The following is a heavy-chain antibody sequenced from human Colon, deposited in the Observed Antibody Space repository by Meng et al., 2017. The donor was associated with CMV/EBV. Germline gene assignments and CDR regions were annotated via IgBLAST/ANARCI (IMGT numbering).Heavy chain of an antibody. CDR1: GFTFSSYA. D-gene: IGHD1-26*01. V-gene: IGHV3-23*03. CDR3: AKAYLVGATYHYYGMDV. CDR2: IYSGGSST. J-gene: IGHJ6*02. Sequence: GGSLRLSCAASGFTFSSYAMSWVRQAPGKGLEWVSVIYSGGSSTYYADSVKGRFTISRDNSKNTLYLQMNSLRAEDTAVYYCAKAYLVGATYHYYGMDVWGQGTTVTVSS.